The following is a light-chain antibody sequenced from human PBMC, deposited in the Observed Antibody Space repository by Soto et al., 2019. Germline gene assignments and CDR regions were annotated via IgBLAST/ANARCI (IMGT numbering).Light chain of an antibody. J-gene: IGKJ2*01. CDR1: QSVSSTY. CDR2: GAS. CDR3: EECCYSPYT. Sequence: EIVLTQSPGPLSLSQGERVTLSCRASQSVSSTYLAWFQQKSGQAPRLLIYGASSRATGIPERFSGSGSGTDFTLTISTLEPEDCAVYYCEECCYSPYTFGQGTKLVIK. V-gene: IGKV3-20*01.